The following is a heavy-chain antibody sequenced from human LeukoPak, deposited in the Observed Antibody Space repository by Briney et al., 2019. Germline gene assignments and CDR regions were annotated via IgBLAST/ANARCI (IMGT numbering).Heavy chain of an antibody. J-gene: IGHJ4*02. CDR3: ARLPVAAGGMDFDF. D-gene: IGHD6-13*01. CDR2: IYPNDSET. Sequence: GESLKISCKASGYSFTTFWIGWVRQMPGKGLEWMGIIYPNDSETRYSPSFQGHVTLTADKSISAAYLQWSSLKASDTAMYYCARLPVAAGGMDFDFWGQGTLVTVSS. CDR1: GYSFTTFW. V-gene: IGHV5-51*01.